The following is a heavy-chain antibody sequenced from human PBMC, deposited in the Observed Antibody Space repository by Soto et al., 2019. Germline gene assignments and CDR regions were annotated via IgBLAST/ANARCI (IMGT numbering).Heavy chain of an antibody. CDR3: ASVASTVTADWFFDL. Sequence: GASVKVSCKASGYTFTYRYLHWVRQAPGQALEWMGWITPFNGNTNYAQKFQDRVTITRDRSMSTAYMELSSLRSEDTAMYYCASVASTVTADWFFDLWGRGTPVTVSS. CDR2: ITPFNGNT. V-gene: IGHV1-45*02. D-gene: IGHD4-17*01. CDR1: GYTFTYRY. J-gene: IGHJ2*01.